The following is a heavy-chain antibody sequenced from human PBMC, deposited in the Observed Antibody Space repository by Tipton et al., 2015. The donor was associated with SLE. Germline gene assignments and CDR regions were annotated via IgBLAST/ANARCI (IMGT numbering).Heavy chain of an antibody. Sequence: TLSLTCAVYGGSFSGYYWSWIRQPPGKGLEWIEEINPSGSANYNPSLKSRVTISVDTSKKQFSLKLSSVTAADMAVFYCARAIGRVLPMDVWGKGTTVTVSS. CDR1: GGSFSGYY. J-gene: IGHJ6*03. CDR3: ARAIGRVLPMDV. CDR2: INPSGSA. V-gene: IGHV4-34*01. D-gene: IGHD1-26*01.